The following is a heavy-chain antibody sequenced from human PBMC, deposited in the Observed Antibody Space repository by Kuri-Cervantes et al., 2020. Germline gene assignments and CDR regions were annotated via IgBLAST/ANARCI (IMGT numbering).Heavy chain of an antibody. D-gene: IGHD5-18*01. J-gene: IGHJ4*02. V-gene: IGHV3-30*18. Sequence: GGSLRLSCAASGFTFSSYGLHWVRQAPGKGLEWVAVISYDGSNNYYADSVKGRFTISRDNSKNTLYLQMNSLRAEDTAVYYCAKDWDTATTDDWGQGTLVTVSS. CDR3: AKDWDTATTDD. CDR1: GFTFSSYG. CDR2: ISYDGSNN.